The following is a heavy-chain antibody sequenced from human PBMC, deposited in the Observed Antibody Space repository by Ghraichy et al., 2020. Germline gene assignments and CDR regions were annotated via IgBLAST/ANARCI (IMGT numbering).Heavy chain of an antibody. J-gene: IGHJ6*02. V-gene: IGHV3-7*01. D-gene: IGHD3-3*01. CDR2: IKQDGSEK. Sequence: GGSLRLSCAASGFTFSSYWMSWVRQAPGKGLEWVANIKQDGSEKYYVDSVKGRFTISRDNAKNSLYLQMNSLRAEDTAVYYCARDLGHYDFWSGYYTPHGMDVWGQGTTVTVSS. CDR3: ARDLGHYDFWSGYYTPHGMDV. CDR1: GFTFSSYW.